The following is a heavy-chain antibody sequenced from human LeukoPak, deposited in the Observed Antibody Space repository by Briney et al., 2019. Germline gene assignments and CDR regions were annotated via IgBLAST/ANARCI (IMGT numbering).Heavy chain of an antibody. V-gene: IGHV1-69*02. D-gene: IGHD3-3*01. CDR2: IIPILGIA. CDR3: AAYYDFWSGYYSAYYYYYMDV. J-gene: IGHJ6*03. Sequence: SVKVSCKASGGTFSSYTISWVRPAPGQGLEWMGRIIPILGIANYAQKLQGRVTITADKTTRTAYMELSSLVSEDTAVYYCAAYYDFWSGYYSAYYYYYMDVWGKGTTVTVSS. CDR1: GGTFSSYT.